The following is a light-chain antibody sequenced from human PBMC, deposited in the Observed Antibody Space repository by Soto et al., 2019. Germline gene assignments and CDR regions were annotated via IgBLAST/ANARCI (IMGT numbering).Light chain of an antibody. Sequence: QSALTQPPSASGFPGQSVTISCTGTSSDLGGYNYVSWYQQHPGKAPRLVIYEVTNRPSGVSNRFSGSKSGNTASLTISGLQADDEADYYCNSFTDSSLYVFGTGTKV. V-gene: IGLV2-14*01. J-gene: IGLJ1*01. CDR2: EVT. CDR1: SSDLGGYNY. CDR3: NSFTDSSLYV.